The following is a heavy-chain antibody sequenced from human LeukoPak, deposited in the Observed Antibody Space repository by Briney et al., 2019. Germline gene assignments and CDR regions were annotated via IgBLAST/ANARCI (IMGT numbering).Heavy chain of an antibody. D-gene: IGHD2-2*01. V-gene: IGHV3-64*01. CDR3: ARGRGLYCSSTSCSSFDY. CDR1: GFTFSSYA. Sequence: GGSLRLSCAASGFTFSSYAKHWVRQAPGKGLEYVSAISSNGGSTYYANSVKGRFTISRDNSKNTLYLQMGSLRAEDMAVYYCARGRGLYCSSTSCSSFDYWGQGTLVTVSS. CDR2: ISSNGGST. J-gene: IGHJ4*02.